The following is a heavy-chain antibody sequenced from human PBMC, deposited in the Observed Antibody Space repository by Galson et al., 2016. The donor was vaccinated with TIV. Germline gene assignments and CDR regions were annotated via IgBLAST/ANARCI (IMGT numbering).Heavy chain of an antibody. CDR2: ISSSGTTI. J-gene: IGHJ6*02. D-gene: IGHD3-3*01. Sequence: SLRLSCAASGFTFSSYEMNWVRQAPKKGLEWVSYISSSGTTIYYADSVKGRITISRDNAKNSLYLQMNSLRAEDTAVYYCARPSRGDYDFWTKDHYGLDVWGQGTTVTVSS. CDR3: ARPSRGDYDFWTKDHYGLDV. CDR1: GFTFSSYE. V-gene: IGHV3-48*03.